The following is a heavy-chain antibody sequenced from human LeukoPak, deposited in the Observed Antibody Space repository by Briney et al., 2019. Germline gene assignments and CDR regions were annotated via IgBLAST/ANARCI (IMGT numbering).Heavy chain of an antibody. CDR1: GYTFNTYG. CDR3: ARVAITMVRGVIFSMDV. D-gene: IGHD3-10*01. Sequence: ASVKVSCKASGYTFNTYGITWVRQAPGQGLESMGWINPHSGDTNYALKFQGRVDMTRDTSISTAYMELRSLRSDDTAVYYCARVAITMVRGVIFSMDVWGKGTTVTISS. V-gene: IGHV1-2*02. J-gene: IGHJ6*03. CDR2: INPHSGDT.